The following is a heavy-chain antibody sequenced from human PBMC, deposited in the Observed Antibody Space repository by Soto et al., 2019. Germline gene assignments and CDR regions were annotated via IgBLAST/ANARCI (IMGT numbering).Heavy chain of an antibody. CDR2: IYYSGST. Sequence: SETLSLTCTVSGGSISTGGYYWSWIRQHPGKGVEWIGYIYYSGSTYYNPSLKSRVTISVDTSKNQFSLKLSSVTAADTAVYYCAREHLSPHYYDSSVNDAFDIWGQGTMVTVS. D-gene: IGHD3-22*01. J-gene: IGHJ3*02. V-gene: IGHV4-31*03. CDR3: AREHLSPHYYDSSVNDAFDI. CDR1: GGSISTGGYY.